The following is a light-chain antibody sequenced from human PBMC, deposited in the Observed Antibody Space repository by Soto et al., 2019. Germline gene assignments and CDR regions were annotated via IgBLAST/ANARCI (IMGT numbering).Light chain of an antibody. Sequence: EIVLTQSPGTLSLSPGERATLSCRASQSVSSSYLAWYQQKPGQAPRLLIYGASSRATGIPDRFSGSGSGTDFTLTISRLEREDFAVYYCPQYGSSSITCGQGTRLEIK. CDR1: QSVSSSY. CDR2: GAS. J-gene: IGKJ5*01. CDR3: PQYGSSSIT. V-gene: IGKV3-20*01.